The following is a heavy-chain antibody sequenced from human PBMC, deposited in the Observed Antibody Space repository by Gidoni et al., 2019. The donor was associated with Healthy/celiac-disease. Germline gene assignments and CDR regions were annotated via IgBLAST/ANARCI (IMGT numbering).Heavy chain of an antibody. D-gene: IGHD1-7*01. Sequence: EVQLLESGGGLVQPGGSVRLSGAAYGGTFSSDARSWGRQAPGRGLGLVSAISGSGVITYYADSVKGRFTISRDNSKNTLYLQMNSLRADDTAVYYCAKDVKTGTTWITGFYYYGMDVWCQGTTVTVSS. J-gene: IGHJ6*02. CDR2: ISGSGVIT. CDR3: AKDVKTGTTWITGFYYYGMDV. V-gene: IGHV3-23*01. CDR1: GGTFSSDA.